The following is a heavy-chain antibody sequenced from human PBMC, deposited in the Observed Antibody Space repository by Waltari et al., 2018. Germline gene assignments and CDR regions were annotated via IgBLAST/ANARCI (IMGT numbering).Heavy chain of an antibody. CDR1: GFTVSSHS. Sequence: EVQLVESGGGLIQPGGSLRLSCAASGFTVSSHSMSWVRQAPGKGLEWVSVIYSGGSTYYADSVKGRFTISRDNSKNTLYLQMNSLRAEDTAVYYCARAGDSIYYYGMDVWGQGTTVTVSS. J-gene: IGHJ6*02. CDR2: IYSGGST. D-gene: IGHD3-10*01. CDR3: ARAGDSIYYYGMDV. V-gene: IGHV3-53*01.